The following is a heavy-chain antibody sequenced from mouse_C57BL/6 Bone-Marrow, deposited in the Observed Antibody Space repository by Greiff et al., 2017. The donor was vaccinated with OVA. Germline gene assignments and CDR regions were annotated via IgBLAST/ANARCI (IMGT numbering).Heavy chain of an antibody. J-gene: IGHJ2*01. D-gene: IGHD1-1*01. CDR3: TRDYYSTPDY. CDR1: GFTFSSYA. CDR2: ISSGGDYI. Sequence: EVQGVESGEGLVKPGGSLKLSCAASGFTFSSYAMSWVRQTPEKRLEWVAYISSGGDYIYYAATVKGRFTISRDNARNTLYLQMSSLKSEDTAMYYCTRDYYSTPDYWGQGTTLTVSS. V-gene: IGHV5-9-1*02.